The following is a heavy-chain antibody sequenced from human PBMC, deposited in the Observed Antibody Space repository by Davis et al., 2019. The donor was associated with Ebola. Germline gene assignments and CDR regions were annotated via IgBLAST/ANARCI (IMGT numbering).Heavy chain of an antibody. D-gene: IGHD6-13*01. CDR2: MNPNSGNT. V-gene: IGHV1-8*02. CDR3: ARDHGYSSSWFDY. J-gene: IGHJ4*02. CDR1: GGTFSSYA. Sequence: ASVKVSCKASGGTFSSYAISWVRQAPGQGLEWMGWMNPNSGNTGYAQKFQGRVTMTRNTSISTAYMELSSLRSDDTAVYYCARDHGYSSSWFDYWGQGTLVTVSS.